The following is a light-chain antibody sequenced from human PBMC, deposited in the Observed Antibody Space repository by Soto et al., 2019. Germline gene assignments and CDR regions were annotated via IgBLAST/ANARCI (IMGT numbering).Light chain of an antibody. CDR1: QSISNY. Sequence: DIQMTQSPSSLSASVGDRVTITCRASQSISNYLNWYQQKPGKAPKLLIYAASSMQSGVTSRFSGSGSETDFTLTISSLQPDDSATYYCQHSFSPLWTFGQGTKVEV. CDR2: AAS. V-gene: IGKV1-39*01. CDR3: QHSFSPLWT. J-gene: IGKJ1*01.